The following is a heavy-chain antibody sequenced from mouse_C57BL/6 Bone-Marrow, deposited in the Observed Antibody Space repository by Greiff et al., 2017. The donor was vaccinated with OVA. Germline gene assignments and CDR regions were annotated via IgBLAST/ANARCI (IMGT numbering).Heavy chain of an antibody. V-gene: IGHV1-9*01. J-gene: IGHJ4*01. CDR2: ILPGSGST. D-gene: IGHD2-4*01. CDR3: ARPLRDYDLYYAMDY. CDR1: GYTFTGYW. Sequence: QVQLQQSGAELMKPGASVKLSCKATGYTFTGYWIEWVKQRPGHGLEWIGEILPGSGSTNYNEKFKGKATLTADTSSNTAYMQLSSLTTEDSAIYYCARPLRDYDLYYAMDYWGQGTSVTVSS.